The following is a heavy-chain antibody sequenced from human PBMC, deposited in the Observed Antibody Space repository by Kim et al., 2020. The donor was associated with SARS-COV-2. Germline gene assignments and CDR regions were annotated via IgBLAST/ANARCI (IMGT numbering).Heavy chain of an antibody. D-gene: IGHD4-17*01. CDR3: AKDRDDSGDFAFDI. J-gene: IGHJ4*02. Sequence: ANSVKGRFTISRDNSKNTMYLQMTSLRADDTAIYYCAKDRDDSGDFAFDIWGQGTGSPSPQ. V-gene: IGHV3-23*01.